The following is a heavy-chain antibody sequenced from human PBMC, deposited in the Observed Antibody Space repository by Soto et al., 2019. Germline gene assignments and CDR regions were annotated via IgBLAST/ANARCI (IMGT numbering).Heavy chain of an antibody. CDR3: VRALELVGAHKALDE. CDR2: TYYNGNA. V-gene: IGHV4-39*01. J-gene: IGHJ4*02. D-gene: IGHD1-26*01. CDR1: GGSIDRSNYY. Sequence: PSETLSLTCNVSGGSIDRSNYYWDWLRQPPGKGLEWIGTTYYNGNAYYNPSLKSRVSMSVDTSKNQFSLKLSSVTAADTAVYYCVRALELVGAHKALDEWSQGTMGTGSS.